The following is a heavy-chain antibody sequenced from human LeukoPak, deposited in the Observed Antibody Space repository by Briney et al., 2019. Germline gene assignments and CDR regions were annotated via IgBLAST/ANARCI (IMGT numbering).Heavy chain of an antibody. CDR1: GGSISSYY. D-gene: IGHD4-17*01. V-gene: IGHV4-59*01. Sequence: SETLSLTCTVSGGSISSYYWSWLRQPPGKGLEWIGYIYYSGSTNSNPSLKSRVTISVDTSKNQFSLNLSSVTAADTAVYYCARDRGYGDYLNYFDYWGQGTLVTVSS. CDR3: ARDRGYGDYLNYFDY. J-gene: IGHJ4*02. CDR2: IYYSGST.